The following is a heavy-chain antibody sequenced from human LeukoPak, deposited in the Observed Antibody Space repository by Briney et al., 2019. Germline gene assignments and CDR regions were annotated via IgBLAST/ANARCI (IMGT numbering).Heavy chain of an antibody. CDR3: ARGTASGWYSYFDY. Sequence: SETLSLTCAVYGGSFSGYYWSWIRQPPGKGLEWIGEINHSGSTNYNPSLQSRVTISVDTSKNQFSLKLSSVTAADTAVYYCARGTASGWYSYFDYWGQGTLVTVSS. V-gene: IGHV4-34*01. J-gene: IGHJ4*02. CDR1: GGSFSGYY. CDR2: INHSGST. D-gene: IGHD6-19*01.